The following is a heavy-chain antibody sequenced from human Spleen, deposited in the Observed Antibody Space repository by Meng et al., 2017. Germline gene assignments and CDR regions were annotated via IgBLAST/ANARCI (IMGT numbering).Heavy chain of an antibody. CDR2: IYPGDSDT. J-gene: IGHJ3*02. Sequence: GESLKISCQVSGYSFTTYWIGWVRQMPGKGLEWMGIIYPGDSDTRYSPSFQGQVTISVDKSINTAYLQWNSLKASDTALYYCARTLGGYSFQAFDIWGQGTMVTVSS. D-gene: IGHD3-16*01. CDR3: ARTLGGYSFQAFDI. V-gene: IGHV5-51*01. CDR1: GYSFTTYW.